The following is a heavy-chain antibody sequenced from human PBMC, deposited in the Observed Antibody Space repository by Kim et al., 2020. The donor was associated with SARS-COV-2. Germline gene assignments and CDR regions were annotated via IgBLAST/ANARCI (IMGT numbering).Heavy chain of an antibody. Sequence: GGSLRLSCVASGFTFNNYGMTWVRQAPGKGLEWVSSFTRDGITYYADFVKGQFTISRDNYKNVLSLQMNSLRVEDTAVYYCGDYHGAGSHFTYWGQGTLVTVSS. J-gene: IGHJ4*02. CDR1: GFTFNNYG. V-gene: IGHV3-23*01. CDR2: FTRDGIT. CDR3: GDYHGAGSHFTY. D-gene: IGHD3-10*01.